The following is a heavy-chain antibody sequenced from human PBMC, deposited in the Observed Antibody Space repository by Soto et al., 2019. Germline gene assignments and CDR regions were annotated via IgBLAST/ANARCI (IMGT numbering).Heavy chain of an antibody. V-gene: IGHV3-66*01. CDR1: GFTVSGNY. J-gene: IGHJ5*02. CDR2: IYSTNNT. Sequence: EVQLVESGGGLVQAGGSLRLSCAASGFTVSGNYMAWVRQAPGKGLEWVSIIYSTNNTYYADFVKGSFTMSRDNSNTTMWLQMNSLRAEDTAVYYCARASIVSTMGGWLDPWGQGARVIVSS. D-gene: IGHD5-12*01. CDR3: ARASIVSTMGGWLDP.